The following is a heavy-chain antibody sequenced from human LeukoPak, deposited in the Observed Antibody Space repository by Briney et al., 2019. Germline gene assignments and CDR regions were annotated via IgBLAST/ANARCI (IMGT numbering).Heavy chain of an antibody. D-gene: IGHD3-10*01. CDR3: AKARSRTMGWGVRVYWFDP. V-gene: IGHV1-8*01. CDR2: MNPNSGNT. J-gene: IGHJ5*02. Sequence: GASVKVSCKASGYTFTSYDINWVRQATGQGLEWMGWMNPNSGNTGYAQKFQGRVTMTRNTSISTAYMELSSLRSEDTAVYYRAKARSRTMGWGVRVYWFDPWGQGTLVTVSS. CDR1: GYTFTSYD.